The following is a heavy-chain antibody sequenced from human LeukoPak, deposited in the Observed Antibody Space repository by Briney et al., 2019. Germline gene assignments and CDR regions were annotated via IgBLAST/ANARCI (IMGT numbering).Heavy chain of an antibody. CDR2: ISGSGGST. D-gene: IGHD3/OR15-3a*01. CDR3: AKDFLWTNTYYFDY. V-gene: IGHV3-23*01. Sequence: GGSLRLSCAAPGFTFSSYAMSWVRQAPGKGLEWVSAISGSGGSTYYADSVKGRFTISRDNSKNTLYLQMNSLRAEDTAVYYCAKDFLWTNTYYFDYWGQGTLVTVSS. CDR1: GFTFSSYA. J-gene: IGHJ4*02.